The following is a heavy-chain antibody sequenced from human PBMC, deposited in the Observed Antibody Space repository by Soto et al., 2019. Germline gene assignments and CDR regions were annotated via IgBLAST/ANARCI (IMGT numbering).Heavy chain of an antibody. CDR1: GFTLSSYA. J-gene: IGHJ4*02. Sequence: GGSLRLSCAASGFTLSSYAMSWVRQAPGKGLEWVSAISGSGGSTYYADSVKGRFTISRDNSKNTLYLQMNSLRAEDTAVYYCAKDRGSSWYPFDYWGQGTLVTVSS. V-gene: IGHV3-23*01. CDR3: AKDRGSSWYPFDY. CDR2: ISGSGGST. D-gene: IGHD6-13*01.